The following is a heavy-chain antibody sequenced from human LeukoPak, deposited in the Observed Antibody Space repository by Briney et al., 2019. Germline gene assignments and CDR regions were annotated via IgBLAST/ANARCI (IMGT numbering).Heavy chain of an antibody. V-gene: IGHV3-43*02. CDR1: GFSLRSSE. CDR3: AAGRVEMATVSYYYGMDV. D-gene: IGHD5-24*01. Sequence: PGGSLRLSCAASGFSLRSSEMNWVRQAPGKGLEWVSLISGDGGSSYYPDSVKGRFTISRDNSKNSLYLQMNSLRTEDTALYYCAAGRVEMATVSYYYGMDVWGQGTTVTVSS. J-gene: IGHJ6*02. CDR2: ISGDGGSS.